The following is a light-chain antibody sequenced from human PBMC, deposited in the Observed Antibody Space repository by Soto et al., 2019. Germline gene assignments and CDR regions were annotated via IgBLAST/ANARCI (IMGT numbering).Light chain of an antibody. Sequence: DIQMTQSPSSLSASVGDRVTITCRASQGISNYLAWYQQKPGKVPKLLIYAASPLQSGVPSRFSGSGSGTDFTLPISSLQPEYVATYYCQKYNRAPRTFGQGTKVEIK. J-gene: IGKJ1*01. CDR3: QKYNRAPRT. V-gene: IGKV1-27*01. CDR1: QGISNY. CDR2: AAS.